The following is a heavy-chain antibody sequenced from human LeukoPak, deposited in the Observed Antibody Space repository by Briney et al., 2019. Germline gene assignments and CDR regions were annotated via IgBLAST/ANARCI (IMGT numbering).Heavy chain of an antibody. V-gene: IGHV3-30-3*01. CDR2: ISYDGSNK. CDR1: GFTFSDYY. CDR3: AREGYSQYSNYALDY. D-gene: IGHD4-11*01. J-gene: IGHJ4*02. Sequence: PGGSLRLSCAASGFTFSDYYMSWIRQAPGKGLEWVAVISYDGSNKYYADSVKGRFTISRDNSKNTLYLQMNSLRAEDTAVYYCAREGYSQYSNYALDYWGQGTLVTVSS.